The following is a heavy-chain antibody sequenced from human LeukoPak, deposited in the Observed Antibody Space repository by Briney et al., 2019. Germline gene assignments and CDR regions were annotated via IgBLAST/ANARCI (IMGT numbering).Heavy chain of an antibody. V-gene: IGHV1-18*01. Sequence: ASVKVSCTASGYTFTSYGISWVRQAPGQGLEWMGWISAYNGNTNYAQKLQGRVTMTTDTSTSTAYTELRSLRSDDTAVYYCARVVRKQQLIFDYWGQGTLVTVSS. CDR3: ARVVRKQQLIFDY. CDR2: ISAYNGNT. CDR1: GYTFTSYG. D-gene: IGHD6-13*01. J-gene: IGHJ4*02.